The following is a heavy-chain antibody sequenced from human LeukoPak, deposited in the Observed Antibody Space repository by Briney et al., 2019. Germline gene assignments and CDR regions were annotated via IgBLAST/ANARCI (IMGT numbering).Heavy chain of an antibody. D-gene: IGHD6-13*01. J-gene: IGHJ4*02. CDR2: IYYSGST. V-gene: IGHV4-59*12. CDR3: ARAPYSSSSPDY. Sequence: SETLSLTCTVSGGSISSYYWSWIRQPPGKGLEWIAYIYYSGSTNYNPSLKSRVTISVDTSKNRFSLKLSSVTAADTAVYYCARAPYSSSSPDYWGQGTLVTVSS. CDR1: GGSISSYY.